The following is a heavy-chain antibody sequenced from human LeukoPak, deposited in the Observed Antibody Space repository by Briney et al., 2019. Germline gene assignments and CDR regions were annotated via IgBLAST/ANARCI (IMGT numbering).Heavy chain of an antibody. CDR1: GFTFSNYW. Sequence: GGSLRLSCAASGFTFSNYWMHWVRQAPGKGLVWVSRINTDGSSTDYADSVKGRFTISRDNAKNTLYLQMNSLRAEDTAVYYCARGGESVGIFDFWGQGTLVTVSS. J-gene: IGHJ4*02. CDR3: ARGGESVGIFDF. D-gene: IGHD2-21*01. CDR2: INTDGSST. V-gene: IGHV3-74*01.